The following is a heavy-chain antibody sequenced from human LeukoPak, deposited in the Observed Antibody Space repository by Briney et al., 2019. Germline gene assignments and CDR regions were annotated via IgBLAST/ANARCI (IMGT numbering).Heavy chain of an antibody. D-gene: IGHD1-26*01. V-gene: IGHV1-69*05. CDR1: GGTFSSYA. Sequence: SVKVSCKASGGTFSSYAISWVRQAPGQGLEWMGGIIPIFGTANYAQKFQGRVTITTDESTSTAYMELSSLRSEDTAVYYCASTSGRAFDYYYYYMDVWGKGTTVTVSS. J-gene: IGHJ6*03. CDR3: ASTSGRAFDYYYYYMDV. CDR2: IIPIFGTA.